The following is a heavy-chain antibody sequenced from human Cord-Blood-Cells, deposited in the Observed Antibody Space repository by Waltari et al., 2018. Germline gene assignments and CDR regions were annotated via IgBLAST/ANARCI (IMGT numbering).Heavy chain of an antibody. Sequence: QVQLVQSGAEVKKPGASVKVSCKVSGYTLTELSMNWVRQAPGQGLEWMGGFDPEDGETIYAQKFQGRVTMTEDTSTDTAYMELSSLRSEDTAVYYCATAFPRYCSSTSCYFDYWGQGTLVTVSS. CDR2: FDPEDGET. V-gene: IGHV1-24*01. D-gene: IGHD2-2*01. CDR3: ATAFPRYCSSTSCYFDY. J-gene: IGHJ4*02. CDR1: GYTLTELS.